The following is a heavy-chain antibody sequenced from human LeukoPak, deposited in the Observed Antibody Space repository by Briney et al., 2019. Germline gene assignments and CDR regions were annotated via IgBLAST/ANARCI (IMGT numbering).Heavy chain of an antibody. Sequence: GASVKVSCKASGYTFTSYYMHWVRQAPGRGLEWMGIINPSGGSTSYAQKFQGRVTMTRDTSTSTVYMELSSLRSEDTAVYYCARDRSDTAMVKGWFDPWGQGTLVTVSS. CDR3: ARDRSDTAMVKGWFDP. V-gene: IGHV1-46*01. D-gene: IGHD5-18*01. J-gene: IGHJ5*02. CDR1: GYTFTSYY. CDR2: INPSGGST.